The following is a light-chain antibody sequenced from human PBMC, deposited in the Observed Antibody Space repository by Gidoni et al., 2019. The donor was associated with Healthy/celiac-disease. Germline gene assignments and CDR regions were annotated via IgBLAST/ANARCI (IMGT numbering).Light chain of an antibody. J-gene: IGKJ1*01. Sequence: AIQMNQSPSSLSASVGDRVTITCRASQGIRNDLGWYQQKPGKAPKLLIYAASSLQSGVPSRFSVSGSGTDFTLTISSLQPEDFATYYCLQDYNYPRTFGQGTKVEIK. V-gene: IGKV1-6*01. CDR1: QGIRND. CDR2: AAS. CDR3: LQDYNYPRT.